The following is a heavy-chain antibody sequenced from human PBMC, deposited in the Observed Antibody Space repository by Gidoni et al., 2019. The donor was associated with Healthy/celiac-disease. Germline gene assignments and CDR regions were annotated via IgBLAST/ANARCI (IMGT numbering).Heavy chain of an antibody. Sequence: EVQLLESGGGLVQPGGSLRLSCAASGFTFSSYAMSWVRQAPGKGLEWGSAISGSGGSTYYADSVKGRFTISRDNSKNTLYLQMNSLRAEDTAVYYCAKGGVMLWFGELTFDYWGQGTLVTVSS. CDR3: AKGGVMLWFGELTFDY. V-gene: IGHV3-23*01. D-gene: IGHD3-10*01. J-gene: IGHJ4*02. CDR1: GFTFSSYA. CDR2: ISGSGGST.